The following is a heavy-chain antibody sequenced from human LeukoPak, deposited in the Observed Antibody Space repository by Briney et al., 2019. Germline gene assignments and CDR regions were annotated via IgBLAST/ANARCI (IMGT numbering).Heavy chain of an antibody. CDR3: ASRGGYCSSTSCSPTVDYYGMDV. V-gene: IGHV5-51*01. CDR1: RYSFTSYW. J-gene: IGHJ6*02. CDR2: IYPGDSDT. D-gene: IGHD2-2*01. Sequence: GESLKISCKGSRYSFTSYWIGWVRQMPGKGLEWMGIIYPGDSDTRYSPSFQGQVTISADKSISTAYLQWSSLKASDTAMYYRASRGGYCSSTSCSPTVDYYGMDVWGQGTTVTVSS.